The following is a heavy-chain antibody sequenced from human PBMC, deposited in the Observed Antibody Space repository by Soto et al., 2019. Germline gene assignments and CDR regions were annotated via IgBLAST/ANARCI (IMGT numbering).Heavy chain of an antibody. CDR1: GFTFSNAW. Sequence: GGSLRLSCAASGFTFSNAWMSWVRQAPGKGLEWVGRIKSKTDGGTTDYAAPVTGRFTISRDDSKNTLYLQMNSLKTEDSAVYYCTTRTPSIADAFDIWGQGTMVTVSS. J-gene: IGHJ3*02. V-gene: IGHV3-15*01. D-gene: IGHD6-6*01. CDR2: IKSKTDGGTT. CDR3: TTRTPSIADAFDI.